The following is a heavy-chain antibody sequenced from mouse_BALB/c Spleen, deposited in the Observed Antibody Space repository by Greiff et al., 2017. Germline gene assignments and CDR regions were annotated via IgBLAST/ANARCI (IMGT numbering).Heavy chain of an antibody. CDR2: ISYSGST. CDR1: GYSITSGY. CDR3: AIAYYGNYGYFDV. V-gene: IGHV3-8*02. D-gene: IGHD2-10*01. J-gene: IGHJ1*01. Sequence: EVKLVESGPSLVKPSQTLSLTCSVTGYSITSGYWYWIRKFPGNKLEYMGYISYSGSTYYNPSLKSRISITRDTSKNQYYLQLNSVTTEDTATYYCAIAYYGNYGYFDVWGAGTTVTVSS.